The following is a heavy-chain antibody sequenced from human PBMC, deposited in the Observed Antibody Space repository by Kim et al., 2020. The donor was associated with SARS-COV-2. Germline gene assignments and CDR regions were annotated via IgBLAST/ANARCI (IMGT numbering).Heavy chain of an antibody. CDR2: ISSSSSYI. Sequence: GGSLRLSCAASGFTFSSYSMNWVRQAPGKGLEWVSSISSSSSYIYYADSVKGRFTISRDNAKNSLYLQMNSLRAEDTAVYYCARGAKTGTAPGYWGQGTLVTVSS. V-gene: IGHV3-21*01. CDR3: ARGAKTGTAPGY. J-gene: IGHJ4*02. CDR1: GFTFSSYS. D-gene: IGHD1-7*01.